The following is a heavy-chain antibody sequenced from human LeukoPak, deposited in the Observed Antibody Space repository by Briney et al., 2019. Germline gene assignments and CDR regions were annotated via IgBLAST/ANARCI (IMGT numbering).Heavy chain of an antibody. CDR2: IIPILGIA. J-gene: IGHJ5*02. CDR3: ASSYFNAAGARWFDP. V-gene: IGHV1-69*04. D-gene: IGHD6-19*01. CDR1: GGTFSSYA. Sequence: GSSVKVSCKASGGTFSSYAISWVRQAPGQGLEWMGRIIPILGIANYAQKFQGRVTITADKSTSTAYMELSSLGSEDTAVYYCASSYFNAAGARWFDPWGQGTLVTVSS.